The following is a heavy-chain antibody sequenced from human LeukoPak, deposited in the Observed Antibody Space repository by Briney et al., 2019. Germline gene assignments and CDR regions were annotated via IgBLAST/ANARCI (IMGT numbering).Heavy chain of an antibody. CDR2: ISGSGGST. J-gene: IGHJ4*02. Sequence: GGSLRLSCVVSGISLSNYAMTWVRQAPGKGLEWVSAISGSGGSTYYADSVKGRFTISRDNSKNTLYLQMNSLRAEDTAVYYCAKNLGVTAILSDYWGQGTLVTVSS. CDR3: AKNLGVTAILSDY. CDR1: GISLSNYA. D-gene: IGHD2-21*02. V-gene: IGHV3-23*01.